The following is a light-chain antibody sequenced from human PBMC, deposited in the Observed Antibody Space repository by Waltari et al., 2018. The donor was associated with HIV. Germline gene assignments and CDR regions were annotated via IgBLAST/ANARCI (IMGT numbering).Light chain of an antibody. CDR3: AAWGDSLTSEV. CDR2: RNN. Sequence: QSVLTQPPSASETPGQRVTISCSGSSSNIGSNYVYWSRHLPGTAPKLLIYRNNQLTSGVHDRFSGSKSGPYASLAISWLRYEDEAEYYCAAWGDSLTSEVFGTGTKVTVL. V-gene: IGLV1-47*01. J-gene: IGLJ1*01. CDR1: SSNIGSNY.